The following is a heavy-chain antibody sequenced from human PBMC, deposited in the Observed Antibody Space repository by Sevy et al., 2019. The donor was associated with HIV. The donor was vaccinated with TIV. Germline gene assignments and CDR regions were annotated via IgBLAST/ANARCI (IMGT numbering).Heavy chain of an antibody. CDR3: AKGRQVGMGRFGTYFDS. CDR1: GFTFSNYA. D-gene: IGHD1-26*01. Sequence: GGSLRLSCAASGFTFSNYAMSWVRQAPGKGLEWVLTFSSSGLSTFIGSAGTTYYTASVKGGFTISRDNSKNTQYLQMNSLRAEDTAVYYCAKGRQVGMGRFGTYFDSWGQGTLVTVSS. J-gene: IGHJ4*02. V-gene: IGHV3-23*01. CDR2: FSSSGLSTFIGSAGTT.